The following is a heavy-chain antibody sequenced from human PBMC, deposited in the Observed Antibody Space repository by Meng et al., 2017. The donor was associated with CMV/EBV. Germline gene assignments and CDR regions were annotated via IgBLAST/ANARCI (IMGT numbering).Heavy chain of an antibody. V-gene: IGHV1-69*05. D-gene: IGHD2-15*01. CDR2: IIPIFATA. CDR3: ARDMAILGFDP. CDR1: GAPFSSYA. Sequence: SCKASGAPFSSYAISWLLQAHGQGLEWMGGIIPIFATATYAQKFQGRVTITTDESARPAYMELSSLRSEDTAVYYCARDMAILGFDPWGQGTLVTVSS. J-gene: IGHJ5*02.